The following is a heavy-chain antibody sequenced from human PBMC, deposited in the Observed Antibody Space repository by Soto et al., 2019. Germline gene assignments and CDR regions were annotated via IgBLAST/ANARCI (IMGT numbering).Heavy chain of an antibody. V-gene: IGHV3-33*01. D-gene: IGHD2-2*02. CDR1: GFTFSSYG. J-gene: IGHJ4*02. CDR3: ARARGYCSSTSCYSFDY. Sequence: GGSRRRSWAASGFTFSSYGMHWVRQAPGKGLEWVAVIWYDGSNKYYADSVKGRFTISRDNSKNTLYLQMNSLRAEDTAVYYCARARGYCSSTSCYSFDYWGQGTLVTVS. CDR2: IWYDGSNK.